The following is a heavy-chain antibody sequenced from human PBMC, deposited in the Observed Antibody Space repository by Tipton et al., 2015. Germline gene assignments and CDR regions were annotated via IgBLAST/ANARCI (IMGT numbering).Heavy chain of an antibody. D-gene: IGHD3-10*01. Sequence: SLRLFCLVSGFTFSTYGLHWFRQAPGKGLEWVSSISRTSDDKFYSDSVKGRFSISRDNAKNSLYLTMDSLRFDDTATYYCARAVRGSGTFHFDHWGRGALVTVS. CDR1: GFTFSTYG. J-gene: IGHJ4*02. V-gene: IGHV3-21*04. CDR3: ARAVRGSGTFHFDH. CDR2: ISRTSDDK.